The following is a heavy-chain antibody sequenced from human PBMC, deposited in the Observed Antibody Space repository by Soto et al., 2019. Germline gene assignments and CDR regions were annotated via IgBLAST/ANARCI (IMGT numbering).Heavy chain of an antibody. J-gene: IGHJ4*02. Sequence: HPGGSLRLSCAASGFTFSSYAMSWVRQAPGKGLEWVSAISGSGGSTYYADSVKGRFTISRDNSKNTLYLQMNSLRAEDTAVYYCAKDPFNYYDSSGYYSSDTFDYWGQGTLVTVSS. CDR3: AKDPFNYYDSSGYYSSDTFDY. V-gene: IGHV3-23*01. D-gene: IGHD3-22*01. CDR1: GFTFSSYA. CDR2: ISGSGGST.